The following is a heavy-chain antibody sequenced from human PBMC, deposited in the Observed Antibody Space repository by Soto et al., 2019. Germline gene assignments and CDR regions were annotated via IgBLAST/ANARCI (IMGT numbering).Heavy chain of an antibody. D-gene: IGHD3-22*01. J-gene: IGHJ4*02. CDR2: INFYGSTT. Sequence: EVQLVESGGGLVQPGGSLRLSCAASGFTFSSYWMHWVRQAPGKGLVWVSRINFYGSTTNYADFVKGQFTISRDNAKNTVYLQMNSLRAADTAVYYCARGAGSAYYVDSWGQGTLVTVSS. CDR3: ARGAGSAYYVDS. CDR1: GFTFSSYW. V-gene: IGHV3-74*01.